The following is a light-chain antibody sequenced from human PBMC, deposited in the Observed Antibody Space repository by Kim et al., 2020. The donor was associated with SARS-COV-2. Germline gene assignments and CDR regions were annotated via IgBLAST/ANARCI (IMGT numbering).Light chain of an antibody. CDR2: GAS. Sequence: LSPGERAPLSCRASQSVSRYLAWYQPKPGQAPRLLIYGASNRATGIPARFSGSGSETDFTLTISSLEPEDLAVYYCQQRSSWPGTFGQGTRLEIK. J-gene: IGKJ5*01. CDR3: QQRSSWPGT. CDR1: QSVSRY. V-gene: IGKV3-11*01.